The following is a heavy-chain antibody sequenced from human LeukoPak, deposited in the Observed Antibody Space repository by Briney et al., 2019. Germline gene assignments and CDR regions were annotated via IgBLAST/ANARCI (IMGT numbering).Heavy chain of an antibody. J-gene: IGHJ4*02. CDR2: INPDGSVG. D-gene: IGHD6-19*01. CDR1: GFRFSDYW. Sequence: GGSLRLSCAASGFRFSDYWMSWVRQAPGKGLEWVASINPDGSVGKYVDSVEGRFTISRDNAKNSLYLQMNSLRAEDTALYYCAKDIWSVAVAGSFDYWGQGTLVTVSS. CDR3: AKDIWSVAVAGSFDY. V-gene: IGHV3-7*03.